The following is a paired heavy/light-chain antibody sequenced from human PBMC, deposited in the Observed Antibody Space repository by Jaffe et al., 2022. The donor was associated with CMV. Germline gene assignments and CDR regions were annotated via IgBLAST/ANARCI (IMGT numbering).Heavy chain of an antibody. D-gene: IGHD3-22*01. Sequence: EVQLVESGGGLVKPGRSLRLSCTASGFTFGDYAMSWFRQAPGKGLEWVGFIRSKAYGGTTEYAASVKGRFTISRDDSKSIAYLQMNSLKTEDTAVYYCTRDRPEKTMIVVVTNDAFDIWGQGTMVTVSS. CDR3: TRDRPEKTMIVVVTNDAFDI. CDR2: IRSKAYGGTT. V-gene: IGHV3-49*05. CDR1: GFTFGDYA. J-gene: IGHJ3*02.
Light chain of an antibody. CDR1: SSNIGNNY. CDR3: GTWDSSLSALV. V-gene: IGLV1-51*01. Sequence: QSVLTQPPSVSAAPGQKVTISCSGSSSNIGNNYVSWYQQLPGTAPKLLIYDNNKRPSGIPDRFSGSKSGTSATLGITGLQTGDEADYYCGTWDSSLSALVFGGGTKLTVL. CDR2: DNN. J-gene: IGLJ3*02.